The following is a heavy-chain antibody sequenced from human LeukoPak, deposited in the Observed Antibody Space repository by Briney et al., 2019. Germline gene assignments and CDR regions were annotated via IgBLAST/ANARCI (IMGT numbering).Heavy chain of an antibody. Sequence: GESLKISCKGSGYSFTSYWIGWVRQMPGKGLEWMGIIYPGDSGTRYSPPFQGQVTISADKSLRTASLQWSSLKASDTAMYYCARLRTAGIAAGNGDYWGQGTLVTVSS. J-gene: IGHJ4*02. CDR2: IYPGDSGT. D-gene: IGHD6-13*01. CDR3: ARLRTAGIAAGNGDY. CDR1: GYSFTSYW. V-gene: IGHV5-51*01.